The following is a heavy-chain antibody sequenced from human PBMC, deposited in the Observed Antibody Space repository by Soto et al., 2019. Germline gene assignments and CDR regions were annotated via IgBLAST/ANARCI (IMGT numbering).Heavy chain of an antibody. CDR3: ASSSTDGYYFDY. V-gene: IGHV4-4*02. J-gene: IGHJ4*02. CDR2: IYHSGST. CDR1: GGSISGSNW. Sequence: PSETLSLTCAVSGGSISGSNWWSWVRQPPGKGLEWIGEIYHSGSTNYNPSLKSRVTISVDRSKNQFSLKLSSVTAADTAVYYCASSSTDGYYFDYWGQGTLVTVSS. D-gene: IGHD2-8*01.